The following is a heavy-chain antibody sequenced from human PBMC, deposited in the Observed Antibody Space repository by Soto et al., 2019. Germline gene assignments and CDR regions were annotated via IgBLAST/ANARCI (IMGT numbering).Heavy chain of an antibody. D-gene: IGHD2-15*01. CDR3: AKDFYQCSRGVCYVGNFDF. CDR1: GFTFSSHT. CDR2: ISGSGGTT. J-gene: IGHJ4*01. V-gene: IGHV3-23*01. Sequence: PGGSLRLSCAASGFTFSSHTMNWVRQAPGKGLGWVSGISGSGGTTYNADSVKGRFTISRDNSKNTLYLEMNSLRADDTAVYYCAKDFYQCSRGVCYVGNFDFWGHG.